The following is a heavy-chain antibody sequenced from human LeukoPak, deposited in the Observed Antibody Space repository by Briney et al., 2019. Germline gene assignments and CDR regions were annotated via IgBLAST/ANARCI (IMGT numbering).Heavy chain of an antibody. CDR2: INSDGSST. CDR3: ARGGLSTGLDY. V-gene: IGHV3-74*01. CDR1: GFTFSSYW. Sequence: PGGSLRLSCAASGFTFSSYWMHWVRQAPGKGLVWVSRINSDGSSTSYADSVKGRFTISRGNAKNTLYLQMNSLRAEDTAVYYCARGGLSTGLDYWGQGTLVTVSS. D-gene: IGHD5/OR15-5a*01. J-gene: IGHJ4*02.